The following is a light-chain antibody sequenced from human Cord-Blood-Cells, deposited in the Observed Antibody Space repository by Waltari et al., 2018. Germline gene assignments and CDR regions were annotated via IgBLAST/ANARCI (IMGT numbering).Light chain of an antibody. CDR2: EVS. V-gene: IGLV2-23*02. CDR1: SSDVGSTTL. CDR3: CSYAGSSTYV. Sequence: QPALTHPASVPGSPGQPITIPSPGPSSDVGSTTLFPWYQQHPGKAPKLMIYEVSKRPSGVSNRFSGSKSGNTAFLTVSGLQAEDEADYYCCSYAGSSTYVFGTGTKVTVL. J-gene: IGLJ1*01.